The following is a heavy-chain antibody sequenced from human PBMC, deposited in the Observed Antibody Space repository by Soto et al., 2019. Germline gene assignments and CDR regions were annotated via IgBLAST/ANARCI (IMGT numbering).Heavy chain of an antibody. CDR2: ISYDGTNK. CDR3: AKEVYCSGGSCYSKDYYYYYGMDV. CDR1: GFTFSSYG. J-gene: IGHJ6*02. Sequence: QVQLVESGGGVVQPGRSLRLSCAASGFTFSSYGMHWVRQAPGKGLEWVAVISYDGTNKYYADSVKGRFTISRDNSKNTQYLQMNSLRAEDTAVYYCAKEVYCSGGSCYSKDYYYYYGMDVWGQGTTVTVSS. D-gene: IGHD2-15*01. V-gene: IGHV3-30*18.